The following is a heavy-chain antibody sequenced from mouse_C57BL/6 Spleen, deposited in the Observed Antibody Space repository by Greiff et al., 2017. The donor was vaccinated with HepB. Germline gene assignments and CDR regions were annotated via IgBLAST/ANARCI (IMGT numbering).Heavy chain of an antibody. J-gene: IGHJ4*01. CDR3: ARRYIDYYAMDY. V-gene: IGHV8-12*01. Sequence: QVTLKESGPGILQSSQTLSLTCSFSGFSLSTSGMGVSWIRQPSGKGLEWLAHIYWDDDKRYNPSLKSRLTISKDTSRNQVFLKITSVDTADTATYYCARRYIDYYAMDYWGQGTSVTVSS. CDR2: IYWDDDK. CDR1: GFSLSTSGMG.